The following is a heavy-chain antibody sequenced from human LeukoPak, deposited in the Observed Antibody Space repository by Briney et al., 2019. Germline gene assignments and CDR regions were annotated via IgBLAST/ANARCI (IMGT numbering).Heavy chain of an antibody. CDR1: GYTFTGYY. CDR2: INPNSGGT. J-gene: IGHJ6*02. V-gene: IGHV1-2*02. CDR3: ARDQRSIVVVPAANGPGMDV. Sequence: ASVKVSCKASGYTFTGYYMHWVRQAPGQGLEWMGWINPNSGGTNYAQKFQGRVTTTRDTSISTAYMELSRLRSDDTAVYYCARDQRSIVVVPAANGPGMDVWGQGTTVTVSS. D-gene: IGHD2-2*01.